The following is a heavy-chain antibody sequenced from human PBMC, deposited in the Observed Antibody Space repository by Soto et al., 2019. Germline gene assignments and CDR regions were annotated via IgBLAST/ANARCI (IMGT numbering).Heavy chain of an antibody. CDR3: ARGVRSEQWPMCFDY. V-gene: IGHV4-4*02. CDR1: GGSISSSNW. J-gene: IGHJ4*02. Sequence: SETLSLTCAVSGGSISSSNWWSWVRQPSGKGLEWIGEIYHSGSTNYNPSLKSRVTISVDKSKNQFSLKLSSVTAADTAVYYCARGVRSEQWPMCFDYWGQGTLVTVSS. CDR2: IYHSGST. D-gene: IGHD6-19*01.